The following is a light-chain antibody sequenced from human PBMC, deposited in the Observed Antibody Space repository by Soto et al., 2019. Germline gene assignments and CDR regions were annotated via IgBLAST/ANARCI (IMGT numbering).Light chain of an antibody. V-gene: IGKV3-15*01. CDR3: QQYSSSPS. J-gene: IGKJ5*01. CDR2: GAS. Sequence: EIVMTQSPTTLSVSPGERATLSCRASQSVNTNLAWYQQKPGQVPSLLIYGASTRASGIPARFSGSGSGTEFTLTIGSLQSEDFAVYYCQQYSSSPSFGQGTRLEIK. CDR1: QSVNTN.